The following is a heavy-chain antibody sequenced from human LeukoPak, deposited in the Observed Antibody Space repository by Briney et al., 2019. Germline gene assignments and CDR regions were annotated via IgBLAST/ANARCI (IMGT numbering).Heavy chain of an antibody. D-gene: IGHD4-4*01. V-gene: IGHV1-18*01. J-gene: IGHJ3*02. Sequence: ASVKVSCTASGFTFTSYGFSWVRQAPGQGIEWMGWISAYNGETKYAQKFLGRVTMTMDTSTKTVYMELMSLRYDDTAMYYCARIRNYHLQEAVDIWGQGTMVTVSS. CDR1: GFTFTSYG. CDR3: ARIRNYHLQEAVDI. CDR2: ISAYNGET.